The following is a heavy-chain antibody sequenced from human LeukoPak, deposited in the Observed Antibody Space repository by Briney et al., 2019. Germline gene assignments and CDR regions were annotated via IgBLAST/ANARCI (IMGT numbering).Heavy chain of an antibody. J-gene: IGHJ6*03. V-gene: IGHV4-4*07. CDR1: GGSFSGHY. Sequence: SETLSLTCTVSGGSFSGHYWTWLRQPAGRGLEFIGRVYITGPTNYNASLLGRVTMSVDTSKSQFSLTLTSVTAADTAVYYCARAHTPLRSDYYYYLDVWGKGTTVTVS. CDR2: VYITGPT. CDR3: ARAHTPLRSDYYYYLDV.